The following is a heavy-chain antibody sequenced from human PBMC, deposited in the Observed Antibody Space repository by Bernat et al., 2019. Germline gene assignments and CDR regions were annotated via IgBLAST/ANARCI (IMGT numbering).Heavy chain of an antibody. CDR3: ARDQKGVGYDLWGASAY. J-gene: IGHJ4*02. CDR2: IKSKSDGGTI. Sequence: EVQLVESGGGLVKPGGSLRLSCAASGFTFSNAWMNWVRQAPGKGLEWVGRIKSKSDGGTIDYAAPVKGRFTISRDDSKNTLYLQMNSLRAEDTAVYYCARDQKGVGYDLWGASAYWGQGTLVTVSS. D-gene: IGHD5-12*01. V-gene: IGHV3-15*07. CDR1: GFTFSNAW.